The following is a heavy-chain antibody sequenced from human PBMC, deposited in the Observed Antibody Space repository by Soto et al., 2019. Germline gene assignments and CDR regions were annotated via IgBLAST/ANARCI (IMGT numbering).Heavy chain of an antibody. V-gene: IGHV1-69*12. D-gene: IGHD3-22*01. J-gene: IGHJ6*02. CDR3: ASHYDSSSYYYYYGMDV. Sequence: QVQLVQSGAEVKKPGSSVKVSCKASGGTFSSYAISWVRQAPGQGLEWMGGIIPIFGTADYAQKFQGRVTISAEESTRTAYMELSSLRSEDTAVYYCASHYDSSSYYYYYGMDVWGQGTTVTVSS. CDR1: GGTFSSYA. CDR2: IIPIFGTA.